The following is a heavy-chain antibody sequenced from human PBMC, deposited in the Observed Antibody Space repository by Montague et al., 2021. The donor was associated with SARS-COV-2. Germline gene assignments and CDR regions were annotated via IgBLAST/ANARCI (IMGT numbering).Heavy chain of an antibody. D-gene: IGHD1/OR15-1a*01. CDR1: GASITTYY. CDR3: AGGQQMNYFDF. CDR2: IYYNEKT. J-gene: IGHJ4*02. V-gene: IGHV4-59*13. Sequence: SETLFLTCAVSGASITTYYWSWIRQPPGQGLEWIGHIYYNEKTNYNPSLKSRVTISMDTPKNHFSLKVTSMTAADTALYFCAGGQQMNYFDFWGQATLVTVSS.